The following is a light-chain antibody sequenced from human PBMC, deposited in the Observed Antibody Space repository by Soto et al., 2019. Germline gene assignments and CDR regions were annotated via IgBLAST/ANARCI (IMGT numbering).Light chain of an antibody. Sequence: EIVLTQSPGTLSLSPGERATLSCRASQSVSSRYLAWYQQKPGQAPRLLIYGASSRATGIPARFSGSGSGTEFTLTISSLQSEDFAVYYCQQYNNWWTLGQGTKVDIK. CDR1: QSVSSRY. V-gene: IGKV3-15*01. CDR2: GAS. CDR3: QQYNNWWT. J-gene: IGKJ1*01.